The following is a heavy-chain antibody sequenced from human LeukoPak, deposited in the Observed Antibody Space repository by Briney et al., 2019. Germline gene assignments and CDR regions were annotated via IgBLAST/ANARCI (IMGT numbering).Heavy chain of an antibody. CDR2: IWYDGSNK. J-gene: IGHJ4*02. CDR3: AKGGCSGGSCYNDFDY. CDR1: GFTFSSYG. Sequence: SGRSLRLSCAASGFTFSSYGMHWVRQAPGKGLEWVAVIWYDGSNKYYADSVKGRFTISRDNSKNTLYLQMNSLRAEDTAVYYRAKGGCSGGSCYNDFDYWGQGTLVTVSS. D-gene: IGHD2-15*01. V-gene: IGHV3-33*06.